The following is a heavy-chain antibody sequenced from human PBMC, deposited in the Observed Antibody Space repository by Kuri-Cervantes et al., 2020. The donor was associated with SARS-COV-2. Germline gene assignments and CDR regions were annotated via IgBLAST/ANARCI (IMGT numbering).Heavy chain of an antibody. Sequence: GESLKISCAASGFSFSSYWMHWVRQAPGKGLVWVSRIYTEGSTASYADSVKGRFTISRDNAKNTLFLQMNSLRAEDTAVYYCARDVDPYHDYWSGSAGYWGQGTLVTVSS. D-gene: IGHD3-3*01. CDR1: GFSFSSYW. V-gene: IGHV3-74*01. CDR3: ARDVDPYHDYWSGSAGY. J-gene: IGHJ4*02. CDR2: IYTEGSTA.